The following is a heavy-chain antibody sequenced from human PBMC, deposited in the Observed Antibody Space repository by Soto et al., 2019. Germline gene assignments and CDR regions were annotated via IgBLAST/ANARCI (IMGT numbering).Heavy chain of an antibody. J-gene: IGHJ6*02. V-gene: IGHV3-30-3*01. D-gene: IGHD5-12*01. CDR3: ARDNTPGDIVLGPLNYYGMDV. CDR2: ISYDGSNK. CDR1: GFTFSSYA. Sequence: GGSLRLSCAASGFTFSSYAMHWVRQAPGKGLEWVAVISYDGSNKYYADSVKGRFTISRDNSKSTLYLQMNSLRAEDTAVYYCARDNTPGDIVLGPLNYYGMDVWGQGTTVTVSS.